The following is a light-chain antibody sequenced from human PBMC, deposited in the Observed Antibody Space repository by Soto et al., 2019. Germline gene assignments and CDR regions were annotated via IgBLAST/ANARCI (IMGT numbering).Light chain of an antibody. CDR1: QSISSW. V-gene: IGKV1-5*03. CDR3: QHHDSYSPSWP. Sequence: DIQMTQSPSTLSASVGDRVTITCRASQSISSWLAWYQQKPGKAPKLLIYMASSLESEVPSRFSGSGSGTEFTLTISSLQPDDSATYYCQHHDSYSPSWPFGQGTRLEI. J-gene: IGKJ5*01. CDR2: MAS.